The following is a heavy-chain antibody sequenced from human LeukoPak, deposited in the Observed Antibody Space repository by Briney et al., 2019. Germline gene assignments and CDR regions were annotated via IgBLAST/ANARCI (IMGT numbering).Heavy chain of an antibody. D-gene: IGHD6-13*01. V-gene: IGHV3-33*08. J-gene: IGHJ4*02. CDR3: ARVKYKSSWYFDY. CDR1: GFTFRMSG. Sequence: GGSLRLSCATSGFTFRMSGVHWVRQAPGKGLEWVAGTWFDGSDKIYADSVKGRFNISRDNSKNTLYLQMNSLRAEDTAVYYCARVKYKSSWYFDYWGQGTLVTVSS. CDR2: TWFDGSDK.